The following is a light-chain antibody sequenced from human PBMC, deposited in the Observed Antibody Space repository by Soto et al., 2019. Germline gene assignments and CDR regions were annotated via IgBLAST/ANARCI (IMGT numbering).Light chain of an antibody. CDR2: GAS. CDR1: QSLTRNY. Sequence: DIVLTQSPGTLSLSPGERATLSCRASQSLTRNYLAWYQQKPGQAPRLLFFGASTRATGIPDRFSGSGSGTDFVLTISRPEPEDLAVYYCQQYGSSIMYTFGQGTKLEIK. V-gene: IGKV3-20*01. J-gene: IGKJ2*01. CDR3: QQYGSSIMYT.